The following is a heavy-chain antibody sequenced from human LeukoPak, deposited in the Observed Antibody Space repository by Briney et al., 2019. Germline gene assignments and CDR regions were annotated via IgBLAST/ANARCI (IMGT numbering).Heavy chain of an antibody. CDR3: ARDSRRTTIFGVVIKPRGYYGMDV. CDR1: GGSISSGGYY. J-gene: IGHJ6*02. D-gene: IGHD3-3*01. V-gene: IGHV4-31*03. Sequence: PSETLSLTCTVSGGSISSGGYYWSWIRQHPGKGLEWIGYIYYSGSTYYNPSLKSRVTISVDTSKNQFSLKLSSVTAADTAVYYCARDSRRTTIFGVVIKPRGYYGMDVWGQGTTVTVSS. CDR2: IYYSGST.